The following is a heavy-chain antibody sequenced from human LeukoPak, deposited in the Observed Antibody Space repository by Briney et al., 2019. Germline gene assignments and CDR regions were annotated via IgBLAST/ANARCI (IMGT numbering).Heavy chain of an antibody. CDR2: IIPIFGTA. CDR1: GGTFSIYA. J-gene: IGHJ4*02. CDR3: ARAPYYYDSSGYFSGWYFDY. Sequence: SVKVSCKASGGTFSIYAISWVRQAPGQGLEWMGGIIPIFGTANYAQKFQGRVTITADESTSTAYMELSSLRSEDTAVYYCARAPYYYDSSGYFSGWYFDYWGQGTLVTVSS. V-gene: IGHV1-69*01. D-gene: IGHD3-22*01.